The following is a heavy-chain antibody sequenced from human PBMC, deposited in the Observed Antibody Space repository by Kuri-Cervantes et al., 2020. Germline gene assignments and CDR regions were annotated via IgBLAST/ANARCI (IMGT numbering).Heavy chain of an antibody. V-gene: IGHV4-34*01. D-gene: IGHD4-17*01. CDR2: INHSGST. CDR1: GGSLSGYY. J-gene: IGHJ4*02. Sequence: SETLSLTCAVYGGSLSGYYWSWIRQPPGKGLEWIGEINHSGSTKYNPSLKSRVFISVDLSKNQFSLKLSSVTAADTAVYYCASMTTGNFDYWGQGTLVTVSS. CDR3: ASMTTGNFDY.